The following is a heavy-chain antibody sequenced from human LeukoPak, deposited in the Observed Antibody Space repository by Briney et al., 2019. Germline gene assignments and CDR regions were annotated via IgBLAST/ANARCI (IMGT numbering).Heavy chain of an antibody. CDR2: INHSGST. CDR1: GGSFSGYY. Sequence: PSETLSLTCAVYGGSFSGYYWSWIRQPPGKGLEWIGEINHSGSTNYNPSLKSRVTISVDTSKNQFSLKPSSVTAADTAVYYCARTTKRYYYGSRWFDPWGQGTLVTVSS. V-gene: IGHV4-34*01. D-gene: IGHD3-10*01. J-gene: IGHJ5*02. CDR3: ARTTKRYYYGSRWFDP.